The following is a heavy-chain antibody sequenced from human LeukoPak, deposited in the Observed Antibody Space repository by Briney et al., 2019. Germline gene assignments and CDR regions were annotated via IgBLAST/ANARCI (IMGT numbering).Heavy chain of an antibody. CDR2: ISSNGGST. Sequence: PGGSLRLSCAASGFTFSSYAMHWVRQAPGKGLEYVSAISSNGGSTYYANSVKGRFTISRDNSKNTLYLQMGSLRAEDMAVYYCAREKRGYSYGLVDYWGQGTLVTVSS. D-gene: IGHD5-18*01. CDR1: GFTFSSYA. CDR3: AREKRGYSYGLVDY. J-gene: IGHJ4*02. V-gene: IGHV3-64*01.